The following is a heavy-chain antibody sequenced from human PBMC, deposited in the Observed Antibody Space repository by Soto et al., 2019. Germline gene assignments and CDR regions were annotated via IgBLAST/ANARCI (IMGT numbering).Heavy chain of an antibody. Sequence: GGSLRLSCAASGFTFSSYGMHWVRQAPGKGLEWVAVISYDGSNKYYADSVKGRFTISRDNSKNTLYLQMNSLRAEDTAVYYCAIQRSGYFGYWGQGTLVTVSS. CDR3: AIQRSGYFGY. D-gene: IGHD3-3*01. J-gene: IGHJ4*02. V-gene: IGHV3-30*03. CDR1: GFTFSSYG. CDR2: ISYDGSNK.